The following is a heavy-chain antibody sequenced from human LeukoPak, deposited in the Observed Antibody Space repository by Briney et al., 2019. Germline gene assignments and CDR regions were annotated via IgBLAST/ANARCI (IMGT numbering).Heavy chain of an antibody. CDR3: ARAGYSSSWYKEVNFDY. Sequence: SETLSLTCAVYGGSFSCYYWSWIRQPPGKGLEWIGEINHSGSTNYNPSLKSRVTISVDTSKNQFSLKLSSVTAADTAVYYCARAGYSSSWYKEVNFDYWGQGTLVTVSS. CDR1: GGSFSCYY. CDR2: INHSGST. J-gene: IGHJ4*02. D-gene: IGHD6-13*01. V-gene: IGHV4-34*01.